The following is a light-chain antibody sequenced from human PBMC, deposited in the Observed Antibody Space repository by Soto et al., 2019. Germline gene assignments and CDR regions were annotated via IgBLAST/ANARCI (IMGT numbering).Light chain of an antibody. Sequence: QSALTQPSSVSGSPGQSITNSCTGTSSDIDDYKYVSGYQQHPGKAPKLMVYEVNYRPSGVSNRFSGSKSGNAASLTISGLQAEDEADYYCSAYTSIGTYVFRAGTKLTVL. V-gene: IGLV2-14*01. CDR1: SSDIDDYKY. CDR2: EVN. CDR3: SAYTSIGTYV. J-gene: IGLJ1*01.